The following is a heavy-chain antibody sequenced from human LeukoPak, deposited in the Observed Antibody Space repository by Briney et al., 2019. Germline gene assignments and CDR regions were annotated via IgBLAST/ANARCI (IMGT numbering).Heavy chain of an antibody. CDR3: ARVERYRFDP. J-gene: IGHJ5*02. CDR2: ISGSGGST. D-gene: IGHD3-9*01. CDR1: GFTFSDYA. Sequence: GGSLRLSCAASGFTFSDYAMNWVRQAPGKGLEWVSGISGSGGSTYYADSVKGRFTISRDNSKNTLYLQLNSLRAEDTAVYYCARVERYRFDPWGQGTLVTVSS. V-gene: IGHV3-23*01.